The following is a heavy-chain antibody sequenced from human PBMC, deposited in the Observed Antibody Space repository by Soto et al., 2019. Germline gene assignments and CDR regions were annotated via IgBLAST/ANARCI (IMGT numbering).Heavy chain of an antibody. CDR2: IYYSGST. D-gene: IGHD3-16*01. CDR3: ASCYDYYYYGMDV. Sequence: SETLSLTCTVSGGSISSGDYYWSWIRQPPGKGLEWIGYIYYSGSTYYNPSLKSRVTISVDTSKNQFSLKLSSVTAADTAVYYCASCYDYYYYGMDVWGQGTTVTVSS. J-gene: IGHJ6*02. CDR1: GGSISSGDYY. V-gene: IGHV4-30-4*01.